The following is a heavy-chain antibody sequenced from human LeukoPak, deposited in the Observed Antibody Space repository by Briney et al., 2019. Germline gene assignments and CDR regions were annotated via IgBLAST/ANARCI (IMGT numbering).Heavy chain of an antibody. CDR3: ARRSINYYYYMDV. CDR2: INHSGST. V-gene: IGHV4-34*01. CDR1: GGSFSGYY. J-gene: IGHJ6*03. Sequence: SETLSLTCAVYGGSFSGYYWSWIRQPPGKGLEWIGEINHSGSTNYNPSLKSRVTISVDTSKNQFSLKLSSVTAADTAVYYCARRSINYYYYMDVWGKGTTVTISS.